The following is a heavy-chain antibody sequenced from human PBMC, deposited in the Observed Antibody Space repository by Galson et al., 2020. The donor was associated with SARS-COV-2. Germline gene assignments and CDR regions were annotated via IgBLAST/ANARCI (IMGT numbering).Heavy chain of an antibody. CDR2: ISYDGSNK. CDR1: GFTFSSYA. J-gene: IGHJ4*02. D-gene: IGHD1-26*01. CDR3: ARARGGSYLGGFDY. Sequence: GVSLQISFAASGFTFSSYAMHWVRQAPGKGLEWVAVISYDGSNKYYANSVKGRFTIARDNSKNTLYLHMNSLRAEDTAVYYCARARGGSYLGGFDYWGQGTLVTVSS. V-gene: IGHV3-30-3*01.